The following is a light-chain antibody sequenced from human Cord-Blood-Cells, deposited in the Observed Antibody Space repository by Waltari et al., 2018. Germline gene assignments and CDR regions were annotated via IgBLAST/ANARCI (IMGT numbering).Light chain of an antibody. V-gene: IGKV2-28*01. CDR2: LGS. J-gene: IGKJ4*01. CDR1: QSLLHSNGYNY. CDR3: MQALQTPFT. Sequence: DIVMTQSPLSLPVTPGEPASIPCRSSQSLLHSNGYNYLDWYLQKPGQSPQLLIYLGSSRASGVPDRFSGSGSGTDFTLKISRVEAEDVGVYYCMQALQTPFTFGGGTKVEIK.